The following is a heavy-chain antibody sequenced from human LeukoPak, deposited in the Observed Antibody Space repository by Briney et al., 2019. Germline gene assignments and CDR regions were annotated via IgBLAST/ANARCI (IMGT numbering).Heavy chain of an antibody. CDR3: ARRPLAWYYGSGSYYSNWFDP. J-gene: IGHJ5*02. D-gene: IGHD3-10*01. CDR2: TYYRGTT. Sequence: PSETLSLTCTVSGGSVYSDSYYWTWIRQPPGKGLEWIGYTYYRGTTKYNPSLQSRVTISVDTSKNQFSLKLSSVTAADTAVYYCARRPLAWYYGSGSYYSNWFDPWGQGTLVTVSS. V-gene: IGHV4-61*01. CDR1: GGSVYSDSYY.